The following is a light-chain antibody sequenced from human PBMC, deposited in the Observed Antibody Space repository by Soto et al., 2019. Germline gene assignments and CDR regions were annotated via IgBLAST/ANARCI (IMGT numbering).Light chain of an antibody. Sequence: QSVLTQPPSVSGAPGQRVTISCTGSRSNIGAGYAVHWYQQLPGTAPKLLIYDNTNRPSRVPARFSASESGTSASLAITGLQSEDEADYYCQSYDTSLSASVFGGGTKLTVL. V-gene: IGLV1-40*01. CDR1: RSNIGAGYA. J-gene: IGLJ2*01. CDR2: DNT. CDR3: QSYDTSLSASV.